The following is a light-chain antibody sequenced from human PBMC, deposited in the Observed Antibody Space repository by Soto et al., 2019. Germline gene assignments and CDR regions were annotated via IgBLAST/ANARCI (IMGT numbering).Light chain of an antibody. CDR2: EAS. J-gene: IGKJ1*01. Sequence: DIQMTQSPSTLSASVGDRVTITCRTSQSFNRWLAWFQQKPGKAPNLLIYEASTLESGVPSRLSGSGSGTEFALTISSLQPDDFATYYCLQYNSYPRPFGQGTKVEIK. V-gene: IGKV1-5*03. CDR1: QSFNRW. CDR3: LQYNSYPRP.